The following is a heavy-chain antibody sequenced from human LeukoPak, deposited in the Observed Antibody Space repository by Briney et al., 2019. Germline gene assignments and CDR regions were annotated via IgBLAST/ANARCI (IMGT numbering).Heavy chain of an antibody. CDR3: ARDEDSSSYYYYYGMDV. J-gene: IGHJ6*02. D-gene: IGHD6-13*01. CDR2: INAGNGNT. CDR1: GYTFTSYA. V-gene: IGHV1-3*01. Sequence: ASVKVSCKASGYTFTSYAMHWVRQAPGQRLEWMGWINAGNGNTKYSQKFQGRVTITRDTSASTAYMELSSLRSEDTAVYHCARDEDSSSYYYYYGMDVWGQGTTVTVSS.